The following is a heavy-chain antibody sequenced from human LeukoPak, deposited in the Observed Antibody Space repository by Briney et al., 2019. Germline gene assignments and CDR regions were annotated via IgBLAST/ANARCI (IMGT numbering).Heavy chain of an antibody. V-gene: IGHV1-18*01. D-gene: IGHD6-19*01. CDR3: ARDLSRWLVQGY. Sequence: ASVKVSCKAYGYTFTSYGISWVRQAPGQGLEWMGWISAYNGNTNYAQKLQGRVTMTTDTSTSTAYMELRSLRSDDTAVYYCARDLSRWLVQGYWGQGTLVTVSS. CDR1: GYTFTSYG. J-gene: IGHJ4*02. CDR2: ISAYNGNT.